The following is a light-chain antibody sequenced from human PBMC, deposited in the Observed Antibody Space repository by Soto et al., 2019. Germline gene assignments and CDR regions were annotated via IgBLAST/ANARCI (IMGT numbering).Light chain of an antibody. CDR3: SSYTSSSTLLYV. CDR1: SSDVGGYNY. CDR2: DVS. Sequence: QSVLTQPASVSGSPGQSITISCTGTSSDVGGYNYVSWYQQHPGKAPKIMIYDVSNRPSGVSNRFSGSKSGNTASLTISWFHAEDEADYYCSSYTSSSTLLYVFGTGTKVT. V-gene: IGLV2-14*01. J-gene: IGLJ1*01.